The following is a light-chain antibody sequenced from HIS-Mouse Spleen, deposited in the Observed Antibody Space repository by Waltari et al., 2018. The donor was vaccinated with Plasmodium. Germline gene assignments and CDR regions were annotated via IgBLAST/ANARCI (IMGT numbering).Light chain of an antibody. Sequence: QPVLTQPPSSSASPGESARLTCTLPSDINVGSYNIYWYQQNPGSPPRELRYYYSASDKGQGFGVPRLFSGSKDASANTGILLISGLQSEDEADYYCMIWPSNASGVFGGGTKLTVL. V-gene: IGLV5-37*01. CDR3: MIWPSNASGV. CDR2: YYSASDK. J-gene: IGLJ3*02. CDR1: SDINVGSYN.